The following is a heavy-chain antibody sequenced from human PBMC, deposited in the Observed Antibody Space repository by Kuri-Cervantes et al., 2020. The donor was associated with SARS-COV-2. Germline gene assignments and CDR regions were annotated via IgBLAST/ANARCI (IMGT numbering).Heavy chain of an antibody. CDR1: GGSISSYY. Sequence: SETLSLTCTVSGGSISSYYWSWIRQPAGKGLEWIGYIYYSGSTNYNPSLKSRVTISVDTSKNQFSLKLSSVTAADTAVYYCARALYSNYEVYYYYGMDVWGQGTTVTVSS. D-gene: IGHD4-11*01. CDR3: ARALYSNYEVYYYYGMDV. J-gene: IGHJ6*02. CDR2: IYYSGST. V-gene: IGHV4-59*01.